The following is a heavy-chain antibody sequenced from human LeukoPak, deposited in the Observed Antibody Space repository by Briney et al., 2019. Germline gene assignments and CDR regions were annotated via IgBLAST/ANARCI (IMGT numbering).Heavy chain of an antibody. D-gene: IGHD2-8*01. J-gene: IGHJ5*01. CDR2: IHYSGSS. CDR3: ALAPNSNWFDF. V-gene: IGHV4-59*03. CDR1: GDSTSNFY. Sequence: PSETLSLTCTVSGDSTSNFYWNCIRQSPGKGLEWIGNIHYSGSSVYNPSLKSRGTISIDTSRRQFFLKLNSVTAADTAVYFCALAPNSNWFDFWGPGTLVTVSS.